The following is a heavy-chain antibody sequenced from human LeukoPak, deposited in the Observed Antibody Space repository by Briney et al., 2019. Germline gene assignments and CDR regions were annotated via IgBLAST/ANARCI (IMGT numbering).Heavy chain of an antibody. CDR1: GFIFSNAW. CDR2: ISYHGSNI. V-gene: IGHV3-30*03. CDR3: ARKNEQGVTDF. Sequence: GGSLRLSCAASGFIFSNAWMSWVRQAPGKGLEWLAVISYHGSNIYYADSVKGRFTISRDNSKNTAFLRMNSLRPEDTALYYCARKNEQGVTDFWGQGALVTVSA. J-gene: IGHJ4*02. D-gene: IGHD1-1*01.